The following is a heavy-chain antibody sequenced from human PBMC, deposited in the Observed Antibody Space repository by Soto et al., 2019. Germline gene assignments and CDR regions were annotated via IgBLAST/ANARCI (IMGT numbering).Heavy chain of an antibody. CDR3: ARDPGGMDV. Sequence: VSLRLSCATSGFTFRPYDMNWVRQAPGKGLEWLSHISSGSTVIYYADSVKGRLTISRDDAKNSLYLLMSSLRDEDTGVYYCARDPGGMDVWGQGTTVTVSS. CDR2: ISSGSTVI. CDR1: GFTFRPYD. J-gene: IGHJ6*02. D-gene: IGHD3-10*01. V-gene: IGHV3-48*02.